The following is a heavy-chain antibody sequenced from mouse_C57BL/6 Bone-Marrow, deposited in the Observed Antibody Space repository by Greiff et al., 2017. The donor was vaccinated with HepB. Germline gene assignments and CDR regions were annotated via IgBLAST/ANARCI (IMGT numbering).Heavy chain of an antibody. CDR1: GYTFTSYW. D-gene: IGHD1-1*01. Sequence: QVQLKQPGAELVKPGASVKMSCKASGYTFTSYWITWVKQRPGQGLEWIGDIYPGSGSTNYNEKFKSKATLTVDTSSSTAYMQLSSLTSEDSAVYYCALSSFWYFDVWGTGTTVTVSS. V-gene: IGHV1-55*01. CDR3: ALSSFWYFDV. J-gene: IGHJ1*03. CDR2: IYPGSGST.